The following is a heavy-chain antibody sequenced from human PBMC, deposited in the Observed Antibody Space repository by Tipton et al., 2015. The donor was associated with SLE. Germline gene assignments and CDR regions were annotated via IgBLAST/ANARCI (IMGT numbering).Heavy chain of an antibody. J-gene: IGHJ3*01. Sequence: TLSLTCTVSGGSMNNYYWNWIRQPPGKGLEWIGYIFYSGNTNSNPSLNSRVTISLDTSKNQFSLKLSSVTAADTAVYYCARSPPYCSGVTVYRRADAFDFWGQGTRVTVSS. V-gene: IGHV4-59*01. CDR3: ARSPPYCSGVTVYRRADAFDF. D-gene: IGHD2-15*01. CDR1: GGSMNNYY. CDR2: IFYSGNT.